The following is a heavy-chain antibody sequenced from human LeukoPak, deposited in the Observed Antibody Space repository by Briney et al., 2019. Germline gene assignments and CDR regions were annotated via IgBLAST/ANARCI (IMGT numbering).Heavy chain of an antibody. D-gene: IGHD3-10*01. V-gene: IGHV3-74*01. Sequence: GGSLRLSCAASGFTFSSYWMHWVRQAPGKGLVWVSRINSDGSSTSYADSVKGRFTISRDNAKNTLYLQMNSLRAEDTAVYYCTTESVYYGSGTAGAFDIWGQGTMVTVSS. CDR2: INSDGSST. CDR3: TTESVYYGSGTAGAFDI. J-gene: IGHJ3*02. CDR1: GFTFSSYW.